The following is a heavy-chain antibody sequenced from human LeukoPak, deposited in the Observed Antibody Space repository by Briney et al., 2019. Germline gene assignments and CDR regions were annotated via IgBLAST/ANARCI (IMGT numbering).Heavy chain of an antibody. CDR2: ITSSGTIM. J-gene: IGHJ4*02. D-gene: IGHD6-13*01. CDR1: GFTLSDNY. CDR3: ARGVAAAGTTRNFDY. Sequence: PGGSLRLSCAASGFTLSDNYMSWIRQAPGKGLEWVSYITSSGTIMYYADSVKGRFTISRDNAKNSLFLQMNSLRAEDTAFYYCARGVAAAGTTRNFDYWGQGTLVTVSS. V-gene: IGHV3-11*01.